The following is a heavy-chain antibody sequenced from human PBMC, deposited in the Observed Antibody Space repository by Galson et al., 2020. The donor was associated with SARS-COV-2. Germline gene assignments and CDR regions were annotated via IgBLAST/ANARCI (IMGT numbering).Heavy chain of an antibody. V-gene: IGHV4-39*07. Sequence: SETLSLTCTVSGDSIDRSRFYWGWIRQAPGKGLEWIGSISYSGANYYKPSLKSRVTVSVDTSKNQFSLKLTSVTTADTGVYYCAREAGNSWYFDYWAPGTLVTVSS. CDR2: ISYSGAN. CDR1: GDSIDRSRFY. CDR3: AREAGNSWYFDY. D-gene: IGHD6-13*01. J-gene: IGHJ4*02.